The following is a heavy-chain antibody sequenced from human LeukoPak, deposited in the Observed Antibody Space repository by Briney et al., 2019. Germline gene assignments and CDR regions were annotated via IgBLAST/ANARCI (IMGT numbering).Heavy chain of an antibody. D-gene: IGHD6-13*01. J-gene: IGHJ4*02. CDR1: GFTFTSSA. V-gene: IGHV1-58*01. Sequence: SVKVSCKASGFTFTSSAVQWVRQARGQRLEWIGWIVVGSGNTNYAQKFQERVTITRDMSTSTAYMELSSLRSEDTAVYYCAVDHEEIAAAGTAYWGQGTLVTVSS. CDR2: IVVGSGNT. CDR3: AVDHEEIAAAGTAY.